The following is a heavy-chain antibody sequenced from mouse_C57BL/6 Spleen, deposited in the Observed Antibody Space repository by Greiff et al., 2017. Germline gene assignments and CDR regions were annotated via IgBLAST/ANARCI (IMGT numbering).Heavy chain of an antibody. CDR1: GYTFTSYW. J-gene: IGHJ1*03. V-gene: IGHV1-55*01. CDR2: IYPGSGST. Sequence: QVQLQQPGAELVKPGASVKMSCKASGYTFTSYWITWVKQRPGQGLEWIGDIYPGSGSTNYNEKFKSKATLTVDTSSSTAYMQLSSLTSEDAAVYDGERVPQDYWYFDVGGTGTTVTVSS. CDR3: ERVPQDYWYFDV.